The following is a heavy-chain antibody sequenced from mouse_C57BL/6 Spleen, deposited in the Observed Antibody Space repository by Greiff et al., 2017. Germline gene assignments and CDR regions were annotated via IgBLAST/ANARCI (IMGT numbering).Heavy chain of an antibody. J-gene: IGHJ4*01. V-gene: IGHV5-17*01. CDR1: GFTFSDYG. Sequence: EVKVVESGGGLVKPGGSLKLSCAASGFTFSDYGMHWVRQAPEQGLEWVAYISSGSSTIYYADTVKGRFTISRDIAKNTLFLQMTSLRSEDTAMYYCAYYYGSAYAMDYWGQGTSVTVSS. D-gene: IGHD1-1*01. CDR2: ISSGSSTI. CDR3: AYYYGSAYAMDY.